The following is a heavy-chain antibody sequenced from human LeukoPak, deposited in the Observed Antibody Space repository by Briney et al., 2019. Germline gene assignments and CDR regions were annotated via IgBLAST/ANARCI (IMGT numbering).Heavy chain of an antibody. CDR3: ARRYCSSTSCLLSWFDP. D-gene: IGHD2-2*01. Sequence: SATLSLTCTVSGGSVSSSSYYWGWIRQPPGKGLEWIGSINYSGSTYYNPSLKSRVTISVDTSKNQFSLKLSSVTAADTAVYYCARRYCSSTSCLLSWFDPWGQGTLVTVSS. J-gene: IGHJ5*02. V-gene: IGHV4-39*01. CDR2: INYSGST. CDR1: GGSVSSSSYY.